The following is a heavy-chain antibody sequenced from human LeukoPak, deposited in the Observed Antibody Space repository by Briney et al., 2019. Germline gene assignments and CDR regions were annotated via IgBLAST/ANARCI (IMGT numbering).Heavy chain of an antibody. V-gene: IGHV4-61*02. CDR2: ICTSGST. Sequence: SETLSLTCTVSGGSISSSSYCWSCIRQPAGKGLEWIGRICTSGSTNYNPSLKSRVTMSVDTSKNQFSLKLSSVTAADTAVYYCAEGGQWLRVWGQGTLVTVSS. CDR3: AEGGQWLRV. J-gene: IGHJ4*02. CDR1: GGSISSSSYC. D-gene: IGHD6-19*01.